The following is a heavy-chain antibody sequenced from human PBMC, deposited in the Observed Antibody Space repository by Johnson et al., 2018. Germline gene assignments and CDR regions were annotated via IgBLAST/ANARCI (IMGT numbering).Heavy chain of an antibody. V-gene: IGHV1-69*01. J-gene: IGHJ6*03. D-gene: IGHD1-26*01. CDR3: ARGPVGADRRNYYYMDV. Sequence: QLVQSGAEVKKPGSSVKVSCKASGGTFSSNSLNWVRQAPGQGLEWMGWIIPILGTTNYAQKFQGRVTITADESTSTAYMELSRLRSEDTAVYYCARGPVGADRRNYYYMDVWGKGTTVTVSS. CDR1: GGTFSSNS. CDR2: IIPILGTT.